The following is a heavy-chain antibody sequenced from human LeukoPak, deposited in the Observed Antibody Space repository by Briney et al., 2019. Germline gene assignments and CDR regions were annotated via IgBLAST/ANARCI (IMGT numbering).Heavy chain of an antibody. CDR3: AKPISGGPAVTADWFRP. D-gene: IGHD6-19*01. CDR1: GFAFSVYA. J-gene: IGHJ5*02. V-gene: IGHV3-23*01. CDR2: INANSVST. Sequence: PGGSLRLSCAASGFAFSVYAMSWLRQPPGKGLEWVSTINANSVSTSYAASVRGRFTISRDNAKDTVYLQLNRLSTDDTATYYCAKPISGGPAVTADWFRPWGQGTLVVVSS.